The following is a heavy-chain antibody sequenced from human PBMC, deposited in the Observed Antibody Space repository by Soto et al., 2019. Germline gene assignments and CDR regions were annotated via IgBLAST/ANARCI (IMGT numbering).Heavy chain of an antibody. J-gene: IGHJ6*02. Sequence: LSLTCAVSGGSISSGGYSWSWIRQPPGKGLEWIGYIYHSGSTYYNPSLKSRVTISVDRSKNQFSLKLSSVTAADTAVYYCARIMITFGGAPYGMDVWGQGTTVTVSS. CDR1: GGSISSGGYS. D-gene: IGHD3-16*01. CDR2: IYHSGST. V-gene: IGHV4-30-2*01. CDR3: ARIMITFGGAPYGMDV.